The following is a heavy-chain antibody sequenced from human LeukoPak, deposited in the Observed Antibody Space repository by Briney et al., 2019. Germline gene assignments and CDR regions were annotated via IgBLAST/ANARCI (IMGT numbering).Heavy chain of an antibody. CDR2: VNLQGST. CDR1: GGSISNTNW. J-gene: IGHJ5*02. Sequence: PSGTLSLTCGVSGGSISNTNWWTWVRQPPGKGLEWIGEVNLQGSTNYNPSLKSRVAISVDKSENHISLKLTSVTAADTAVYYCARAFMGGSGWTGWFDPWGQGTLVTVPS. CDR3: ARAFMGGSGWTGWFDP. D-gene: IGHD6-19*01. V-gene: IGHV4-4*02.